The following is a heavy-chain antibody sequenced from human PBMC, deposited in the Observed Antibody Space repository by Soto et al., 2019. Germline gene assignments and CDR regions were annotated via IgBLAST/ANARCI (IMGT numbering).Heavy chain of an antibody. D-gene: IGHD1-26*01. CDR3: ARDAFYYAYYFDY. J-gene: IGHJ4*02. Sequence: GGSLRLSCAASGFAFSSYSMNWVRQAPGKGLEWVSYISSSSSTIYYADSVKGRFTISRDNAKNSLYLQMNSLRAEDTAVYYCARDAFYYAYYFDYWGQGTLVTVSS. CDR1: GFAFSSYS. V-gene: IGHV3-48*01. CDR2: ISSSSSTI.